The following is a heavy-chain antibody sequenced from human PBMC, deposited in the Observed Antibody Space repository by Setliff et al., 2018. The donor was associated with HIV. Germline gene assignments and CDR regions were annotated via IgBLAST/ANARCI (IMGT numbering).Heavy chain of an antibody. CDR1: GGSIRSSSYY. Sequence: SETLSLTCNVSGGSIRSSSYYWGWIRQPPGKGLEWIGTIYYRGSTYYNPSLKSRVTISVDTSKNQFSLKLTSVTAADTAMYFCARDATSEGYMDVWGKGTTVTVSS. J-gene: IGHJ6*03. CDR2: IYYRGST. CDR3: ARDATSEGYMDV. V-gene: IGHV4-39*02.